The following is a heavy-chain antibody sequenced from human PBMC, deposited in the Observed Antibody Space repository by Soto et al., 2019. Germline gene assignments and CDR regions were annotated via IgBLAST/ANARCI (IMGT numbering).Heavy chain of an antibody. Sequence: GSLRLSCAASGFTFSSYGTHWVRQAPGKGLEWVAVISYDGSNKYYADSVKGRFTISRDNSKNTLYLQMNSLRAEDTAVYYCASLGPQVKRWLQLRDYFDYWGQGTLVTVSS. D-gene: IGHD5-12*01. J-gene: IGHJ4*02. CDR2: ISYDGSNK. CDR3: ASLGPQVKRWLQLRDYFDY. CDR1: GFTFSSYG. V-gene: IGHV3-30*03.